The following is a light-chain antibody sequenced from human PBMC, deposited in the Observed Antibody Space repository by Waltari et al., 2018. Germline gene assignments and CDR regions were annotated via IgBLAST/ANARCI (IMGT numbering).Light chain of an antibody. Sequence: QSALTQPASVSGSPGQSITISCTGTSIDVGNSNLVSWYQQHPGKSPQLMIYEFNKRPSGVPNRCSGSMTCNTASLTSARLQAEDEAEYYCCAYARSTTVIFGGGTKLTVL. CDR3: CAYARSTTVI. CDR1: SIDVGNSNL. J-gene: IGLJ2*01. CDR2: EFN. V-gene: IGLV2-23*02.